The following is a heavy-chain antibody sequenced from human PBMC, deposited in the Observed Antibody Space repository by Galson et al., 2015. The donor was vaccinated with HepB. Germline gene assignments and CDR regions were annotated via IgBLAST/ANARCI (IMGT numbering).Heavy chain of an antibody. J-gene: IGHJ4*02. D-gene: IGHD3-10*01. Sequence: SLRLSCAASGFTFSSYWMHWVRQAPGKGLLWVSHINSDGSSTNYADSVMGRFTISRDNAKNTLYLQMNSLRAEDTAVYYCVRDPPHLRELVDYWGQGALVTVSS. CDR1: GFTFSSYW. V-gene: IGHV3-74*01. CDR3: VRDPPHLRELVDY. CDR2: INSDGSST.